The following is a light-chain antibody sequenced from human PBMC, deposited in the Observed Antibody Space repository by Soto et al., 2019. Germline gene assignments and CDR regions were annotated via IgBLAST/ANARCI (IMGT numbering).Light chain of an antibody. CDR3: SSYTSSSSLKWV. J-gene: IGLJ3*02. V-gene: IGLV2-14*01. Sequence: QLVLTQPASVSGSPGQSITISCTGTGSDVGGYNYVSWYQQHPGKAPKLMIYEVSNRPSGVSNRFSGSKSGNTASLTISGLQAEDEDYYYGSSYTSSSSLKWVFGGGTKLTVL. CDR1: GSDVGGYNY. CDR2: EVS.